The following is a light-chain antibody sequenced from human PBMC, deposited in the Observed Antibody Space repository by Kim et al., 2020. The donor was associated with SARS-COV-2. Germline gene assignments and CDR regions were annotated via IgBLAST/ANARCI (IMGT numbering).Light chain of an antibody. Sequence: VTISCSGSSSNIGSNYVYWYQQLPGTAPKLLIYRNNQRPSGVPDRFSGSKSGTSASLAISGLRSEDEADYCCAAWDDSLSGRGVVFGGGTQLTVL. CDR1: SSNIGSNY. CDR3: AAWDDSLSGRGVV. V-gene: IGLV1-47*01. CDR2: RNN. J-gene: IGLJ2*01.